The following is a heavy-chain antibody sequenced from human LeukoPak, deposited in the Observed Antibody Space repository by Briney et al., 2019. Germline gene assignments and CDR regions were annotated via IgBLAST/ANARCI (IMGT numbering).Heavy chain of an antibody. D-gene: IGHD3-10*01. Sequence: GGSLRLSCAAPGFTFSDYYMSWIRQAPGKGLEWVSYISSSGSTIYYADSVKGRFTISRDNAKNSLYLQMNSLRAEDTAVYYCARARGSYYGSGSYNDYYYYMDVWGKGTTVTVSS. J-gene: IGHJ6*03. CDR1: GFTFSDYY. CDR2: ISSSGSTI. V-gene: IGHV3-11*04. CDR3: ARARGSYYGSGSYNDYYYYMDV.